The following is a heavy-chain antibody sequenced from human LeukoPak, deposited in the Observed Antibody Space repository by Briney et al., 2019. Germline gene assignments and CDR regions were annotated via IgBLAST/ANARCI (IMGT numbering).Heavy chain of an antibody. Sequence: GGSLRLSCAASGFIFSSYGMRWVRQAPGKGLEWVAFIRYDGTNKYYADSVKGRFTISRDNSKNTLYLQMNSLRAEDTAVYYCAKDRSGSYSQGLDYWGQGTLVTVSS. J-gene: IGHJ4*02. CDR3: AKDRSGSYSQGLDY. CDR1: GFIFSSYG. CDR2: IRYDGTNK. V-gene: IGHV3-30*02. D-gene: IGHD1-26*01.